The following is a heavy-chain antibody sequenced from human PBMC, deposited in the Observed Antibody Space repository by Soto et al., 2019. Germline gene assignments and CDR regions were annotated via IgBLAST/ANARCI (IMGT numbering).Heavy chain of an antibody. Sequence: QVQLQESGPGLVEPSQTLSLTCTVSGDSISSGYFWSWIRQSPGKGLEWIGHTYNSGTTYNNPSLRSXXTXSXXTSRNQFSLRLTSVTAADTAVYYCARGPSADKIDYWGQGTLVTVSS. J-gene: IGHJ4*02. V-gene: IGHV4-30-4*01. D-gene: IGHD3-3*01. CDR3: ARGPSADKIDY. CDR1: GDSISSGYF. CDR2: TYNSGTT.